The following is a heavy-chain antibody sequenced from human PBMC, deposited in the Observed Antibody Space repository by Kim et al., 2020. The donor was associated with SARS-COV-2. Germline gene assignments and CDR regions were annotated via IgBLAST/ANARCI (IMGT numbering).Heavy chain of an antibody. Sequence: SETLSLTCTVSGDSVITYYLSWVRQPAGKAPEWVGRIYGCGSNNYNPSLKNRVTITIDTTKKQPSLKLTSVTAADTAVSFCASAWLEAGYTLYSYYYM. CDR2: IYGCGSN. CDR1: GDSVITYY. D-gene: IGHD5-12*01. CDR3: ASAWLEAGYTLYSYYYM. J-gene: IGHJ6*03. V-gene: IGHV4-4*07.